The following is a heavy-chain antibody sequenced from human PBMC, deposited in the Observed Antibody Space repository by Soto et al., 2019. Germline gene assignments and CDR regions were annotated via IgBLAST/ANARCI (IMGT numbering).Heavy chain of an antibody. V-gene: IGHV3-11*03. D-gene: IGHD3-9*01. CDR2: ISSSSSYT. CDR1: GFTFSDYY. Sequence: GSLRLSCAASGFTFSDYYMSWIRQAPGKGLEWVSYISSSSSYTNYADSVKGRFTISRDNAKNSLYLQMNSLRAEDTAVYYCARHYDLLTGYYGPDAFDIWGQGTMVTVSS. CDR3: ARHYDLLTGYYGPDAFDI. J-gene: IGHJ3*02.